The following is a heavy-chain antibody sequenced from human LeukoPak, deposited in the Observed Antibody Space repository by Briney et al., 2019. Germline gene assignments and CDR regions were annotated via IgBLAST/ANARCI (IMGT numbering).Heavy chain of an antibody. CDR2: INHSGFT. CDR3: ARSLGDV. Sequence: SETLSLTCAVYGGSFRGYYWSWIRQSPGKGLEWIGEINHSGFTNSNPSLKSRVTMSADMSKNQFSLNVSSVTAADTAVYFCARSLGDVWGQGTTVIVSS. CDR1: GGSFRGYY. V-gene: IGHV4-34*01. J-gene: IGHJ6*02.